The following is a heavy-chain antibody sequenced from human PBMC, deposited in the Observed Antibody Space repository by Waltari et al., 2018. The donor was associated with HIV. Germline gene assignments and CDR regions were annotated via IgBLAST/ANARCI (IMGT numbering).Heavy chain of an antibody. CDR2: DRSKTYGGTT. Sequence: EVQLVESGGGLVQPGRSLRLSCTASGFPFGVYARSWVRQAPGRGLEWVVVDRSKTYGGTTEYAASVKGRFTISRDDSKSIVYLQMNSLKSEDTAVYYCSRVGAAAAVTLDYWGQGTLVTVSS. CDR3: SRVGAAAAVTLDY. V-gene: IGHV3-49*04. CDR1: GFPFGVYA. D-gene: IGHD6-13*01. J-gene: IGHJ4*02.